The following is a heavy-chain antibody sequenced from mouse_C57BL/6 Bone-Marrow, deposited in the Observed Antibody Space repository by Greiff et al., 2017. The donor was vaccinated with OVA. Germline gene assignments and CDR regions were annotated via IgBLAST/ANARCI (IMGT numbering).Heavy chain of an antibody. J-gene: IGHJ3*01. CDR2: ISDGGSYT. V-gene: IGHV5-4*03. CDR3: ARLHITTVGFAY. Sequence: EVKLMESGGGLVKPGGSLKLSCAASGFTFSSYAMSWVRQTPEKRLEWVATISDGGSYTYYPDNVKGRFTISRDNAKNNLYLQMSHLKSEDTAMYYCARLHITTVGFAYWGQGTLVTVSA. CDR1: GFTFSSYA. D-gene: IGHD1-1*01.